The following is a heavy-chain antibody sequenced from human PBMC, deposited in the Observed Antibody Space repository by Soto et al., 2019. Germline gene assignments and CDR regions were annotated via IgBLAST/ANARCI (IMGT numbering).Heavy chain of an antibody. Sequence: EVQLLESGGGLVQPGGSLRLSCAASGFTFSSYAMSWVRQAPGKGLEWVSAISGSGGSTYYADSVKGRFTISRDNSKNTMYLQMSSLRAEDTAVYYCAKGGSSSRQTHYYFDYWGQGTLVTVSS. CDR1: GFTFSSYA. D-gene: IGHD6-6*01. CDR3: AKGGSSSRQTHYYFDY. V-gene: IGHV3-23*01. CDR2: ISGSGGST. J-gene: IGHJ4*02.